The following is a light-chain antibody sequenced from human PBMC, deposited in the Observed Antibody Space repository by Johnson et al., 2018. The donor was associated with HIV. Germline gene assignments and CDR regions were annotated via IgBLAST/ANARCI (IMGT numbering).Light chain of an antibody. CDR1: GSNIGNNY. V-gene: IGLV1-51*01. J-gene: IGLJ1*01. Sequence: QSVLTQPPSVSAAPGQKVTISCSGSGSNIGNNYVSWYQQLPGTAPKLLIYDNNKRPSGTPDRFSGSNSGTSATLGLTGLQTGAEADYYCGTWVSGQRRGFFGTGTKVTVL. CDR2: DNN. CDR3: GTWVSGQRRGF.